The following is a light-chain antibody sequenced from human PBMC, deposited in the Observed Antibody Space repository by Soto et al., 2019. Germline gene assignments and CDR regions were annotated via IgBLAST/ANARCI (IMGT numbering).Light chain of an antibody. CDR3: QAWDDTTAKV. V-gene: IGLV3-1*01. Sequence: SYELTQPPSVSVSPRQTASISCSGDSLGDKYASWYQQKPGLPPVLIIYQDTKRPSGIPERFSGSNSGNTATLTISGTQAVDEAVYYCQAWDDTTAKVFGGGTKLTVL. CDR2: QDT. J-gene: IGLJ2*01. CDR1: SLGDKY.